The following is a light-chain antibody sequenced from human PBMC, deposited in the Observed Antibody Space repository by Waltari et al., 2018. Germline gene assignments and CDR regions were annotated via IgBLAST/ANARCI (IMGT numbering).Light chain of an antibody. J-gene: IGKJ1*01. CDR2: NAS. V-gene: IGKV3-11*01. Sequence: EIVLTQSPAPLSLSPGERATLSCKASQTVTSYLAWYQQKPGQAPRLLIYNASNRANGIPARFSGSGSGTDFTLTISSLEPEDFAVYYCQQRSDWQFGQGTKVEIK. CDR1: QTVTSY. CDR3: QQRSDWQ.